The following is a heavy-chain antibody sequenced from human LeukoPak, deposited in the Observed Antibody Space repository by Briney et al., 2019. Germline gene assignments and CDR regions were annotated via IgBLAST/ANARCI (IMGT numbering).Heavy chain of an antibody. V-gene: IGHV4-39*07. CDR3: ARGTSNTIFGVVIYYYYMDV. Sequence: SETLSLTCTVSGGSISSSSYYWGWIRQPPGKGLEWIGSIYYSGSTYYNPSLKSRVTISVDTSKNQFSLKLSSVTAADTAVYYCARGTSNTIFGVVIYYYYMDVWGKGTTVNVSS. CDR1: GGSISSSSYY. D-gene: IGHD3-3*01. J-gene: IGHJ6*03. CDR2: IYYSGST.